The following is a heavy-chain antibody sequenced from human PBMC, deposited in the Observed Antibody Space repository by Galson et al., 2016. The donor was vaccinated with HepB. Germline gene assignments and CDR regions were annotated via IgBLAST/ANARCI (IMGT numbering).Heavy chain of an antibody. Sequence: QSGAEVKKPGDSLKISCKGSGYSFTNYWIGWMRQMPGKGLEWMRIIYPGDSDTRYRPSFQGQFTISADESISTAYLQWSSLKASDTAMYYCARSRDTAMAVDYWGQGTLVTVSA. CDR2: IYPGDSDT. CDR1: GYSFTNYW. V-gene: IGHV5-51*03. CDR3: ARSRDTAMAVDY. D-gene: IGHD5-18*01. J-gene: IGHJ4*02.